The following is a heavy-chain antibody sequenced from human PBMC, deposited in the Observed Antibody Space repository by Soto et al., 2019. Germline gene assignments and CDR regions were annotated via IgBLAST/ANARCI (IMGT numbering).Heavy chain of an antibody. CDR3: VIEWDPTKAFDI. CDR2: ISSSSSYI. D-gene: IGHD1-26*01. CDR1: GFTFSSYT. J-gene: IGHJ3*02. V-gene: IGHV3-21*01. Sequence: EVQLVESGGGLVKPGGSLRLSCAASGFTFSSYTINWFRQAPGEGLEWVSSISSSSSYIYYAYSMNGRLTISRDDARNSQSLKMNRLRAEDTAVYYFVIEWDPTKAFDIWGQGTMVTVS.